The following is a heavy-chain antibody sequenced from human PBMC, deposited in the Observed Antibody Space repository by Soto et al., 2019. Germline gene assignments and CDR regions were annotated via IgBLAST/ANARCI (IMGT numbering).Heavy chain of an antibody. J-gene: IGHJ6*02. CDR3: ARVPSPFDYYYAMDV. D-gene: IGHD3-16*01. Sequence: SETLSLTCTVSGGSISSSNNYWGWIRQPPGKGLEWIGYIFSSGTTYYNPSLKSRLTMSLDASQNQFSLKLNSLTDADTAVYFCARVPSPFDYYYAMDVWGRGTTVTVSS. CDR1: GGSISSSNNY. CDR2: IFSSGTT. V-gene: IGHV4-30-4*08.